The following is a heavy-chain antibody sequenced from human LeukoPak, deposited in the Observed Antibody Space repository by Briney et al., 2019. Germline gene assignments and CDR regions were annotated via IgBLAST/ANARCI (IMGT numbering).Heavy chain of an antibody. D-gene: IGHD3-16*01. CDR2: IYPGDSDT. J-gene: IGHJ4*02. V-gene: IGHV5-51*01. CDR3: ARREGVMSFDY. CDR1: GYSFISYW. Sequence: GESLKISCKGSGYSFISYWIGWVRQMPGKGPEWMGIIYPGDSDTRYSPSFQGQVAISADKSITTAYLQWSSLKASDTAMYYCARREGVMSFDYWGQGTLVTVSS.